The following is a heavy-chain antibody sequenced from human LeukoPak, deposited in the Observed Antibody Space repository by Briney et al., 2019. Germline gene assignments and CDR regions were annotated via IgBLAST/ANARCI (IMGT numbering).Heavy chain of an antibody. J-gene: IGHJ4*02. CDR3: AKDIRYCSGGSCYSGNDY. CDR1: GFTFDDYA. CDR2: ISWDGGST. Sequence: GGSLRLSCAASGFTFDDYAMHWVRQAPGKGLEWVSLISWDGGSTYYADSVKGRFTISRDNSKNSLYLQMNSLRAEDTALYYCAKDIRYCSGGSCYSGNDYWGQGTLVTVSS. V-gene: IGHV3-43D*03. D-gene: IGHD2-15*01.